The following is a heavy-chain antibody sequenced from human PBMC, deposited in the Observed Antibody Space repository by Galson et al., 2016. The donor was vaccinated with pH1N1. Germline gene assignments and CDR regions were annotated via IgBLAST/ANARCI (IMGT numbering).Heavy chain of an antibody. CDR3: ARGRIDSAGSGSYYSNYYYGMAV. J-gene: IGHJ6*02. CDR2: IYTSGST. Sequence: TLSLTCSVSGDSMTSGFHYWSWIRQPAGKGLEYIGYIYTSGSTNYSPSLKSRLTISVDTSKNQVSLKLSSVTAADTAVYYCARGRIDSAGSGSYYSNYYYGMAVWGQGTTVTVSS. CDR1: GDSMTSGFHY. V-gene: IGHV4-61*09. D-gene: IGHD3-10*01.